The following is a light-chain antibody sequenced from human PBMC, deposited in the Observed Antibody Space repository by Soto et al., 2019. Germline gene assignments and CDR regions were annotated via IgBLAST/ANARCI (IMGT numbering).Light chain of an antibody. Sequence: EIMMTQSPATLSVSPGERATLSCRASQSVINNLAWYQQKPGQAPRLLIYYASTRATGIPARFSGSGYETEFTLTISSLQSEDFALYYCQQYNNWPPITCGQGTRLEIK. CDR1: QSVINN. J-gene: IGKJ5*01. CDR2: YAS. V-gene: IGKV3-15*01. CDR3: QQYNNWPPIT.